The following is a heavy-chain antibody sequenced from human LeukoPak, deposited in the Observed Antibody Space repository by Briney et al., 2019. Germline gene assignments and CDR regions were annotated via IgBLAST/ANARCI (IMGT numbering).Heavy chain of an antibody. V-gene: IGHV3-11*04. Sequence: PGGSLRLSCAASGFTFSDYYMSWIRQAPGKGLEWVSYISSSGSTIYYADSVKGRFTISRDNAKNSLYLQMNSQRAEDTAVYYCAKKAPLPARGIRGYYYYGMDVWGKGTTVTVSS. J-gene: IGHJ6*04. CDR1: GFTFSDYY. D-gene: IGHD3-16*01. CDR3: AKKAPLPARGIRGYYYYGMDV. CDR2: ISSSGSTI.